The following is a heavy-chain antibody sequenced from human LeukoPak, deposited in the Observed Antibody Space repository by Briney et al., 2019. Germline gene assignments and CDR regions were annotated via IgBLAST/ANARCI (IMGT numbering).Heavy chain of an antibody. V-gene: IGHV3-9*01. D-gene: IGHD6-19*01. CDR1: GFTFDDYA. Sequence: GGSLRLSCAASGFTFDDYAMHWVRQAPGKGLEWVSGISWNSGSIGYADSVKGRFTISRDNAKNSLYLQMNSLRAEDTALYYCAKETSSYSSGWYGAFDIWGQGTMVTVSS. CDR3: AKETSSYSSGWYGAFDI. CDR2: ISWNSGSI. J-gene: IGHJ3*02.